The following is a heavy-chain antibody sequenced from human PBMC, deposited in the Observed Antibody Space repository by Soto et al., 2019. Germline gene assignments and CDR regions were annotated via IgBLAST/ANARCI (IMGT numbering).Heavy chain of an antibody. CDR1: GFTFSSYS. CDR2: ISSSSSTI. Sequence: GGSLRLSCAASGFTFSSYSMNWVRQAPGKGLEWVSYISSSSSTIYYADSVKGRFTISRDNAKNSLYLQMNSLRAEDTAVYYCARATQDYGDYANYYMDVWGKGTTVTVSS. V-gene: IGHV3-48*01. D-gene: IGHD4-17*01. J-gene: IGHJ6*03. CDR3: ARATQDYGDYANYYMDV.